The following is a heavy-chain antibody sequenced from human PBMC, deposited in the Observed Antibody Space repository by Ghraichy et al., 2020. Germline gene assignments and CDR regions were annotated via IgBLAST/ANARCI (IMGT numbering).Heavy chain of an antibody. V-gene: IGHV4-59*08. CDR2: IYYSGST. CDR1: GGSISSYY. D-gene: IGHD6-19*01. Sequence: SQTLSLTCTVSGGSISSYYWSWIRQPPGKGLEWIGYIYYSGSTNYNPSLKSRVTISVDTSKNQFSLKLSSVTAADTAVYYCARQSSWLGIPYYYYYMDVWGKGTTVTVSS. J-gene: IGHJ6*03. CDR3: ARQSSWLGIPYYYYYMDV.